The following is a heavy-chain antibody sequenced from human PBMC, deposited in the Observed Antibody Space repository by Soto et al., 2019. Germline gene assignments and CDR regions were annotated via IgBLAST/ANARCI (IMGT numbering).Heavy chain of an antibody. J-gene: IGHJ6*02. CDR3: ARDSHDILTGETDYYGMDV. CDR1: GYTFTSYA. D-gene: IGHD3-9*01. CDR2: INAGNGNT. V-gene: IGHV1-3*01. Sequence: ASVKVSCKASGYTFTSYAMHWVRQAPGQRLEWMGWINAGNGNTKYSQKFQGRVTITRDTSASTAYMGLSSLRSEDTAVYYCARDSHDILTGETDYYGMDVWGQGTTVTVSS.